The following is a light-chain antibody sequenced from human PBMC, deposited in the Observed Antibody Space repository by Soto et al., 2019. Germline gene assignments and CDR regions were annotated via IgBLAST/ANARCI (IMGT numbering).Light chain of an antibody. J-gene: IGLJ1*01. Sequence: HSVLNQPASVSGSPGQAITISCTGTSSDVGGYNYVSWYQQHPGKAPKLTIYDVSTRPSGVSNRFSGSKSGNTASLTISGLQAEDEADYYCSSYTSDITPYVFGAGTKVTVL. CDR2: DVS. CDR1: SSDVGGYNY. V-gene: IGLV2-14*01. CDR3: SSYTSDITPYV.